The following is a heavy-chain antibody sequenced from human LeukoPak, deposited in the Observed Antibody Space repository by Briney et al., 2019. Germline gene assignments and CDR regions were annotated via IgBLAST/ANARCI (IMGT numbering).Heavy chain of an antibody. D-gene: IGHD2-15*01. CDR1: GGSISSYY. Sequence: SETLSLTCTVSGGSISSYYWSWIRQPPGKGLEWIGYIYTSGSINYNPSLKSRVTISVDTSKNQFSLKLSSVTAADTAVYYCARHVPSGYCSGGSCFGGFDPWGQGTLVTVSS. V-gene: IGHV4-4*09. CDR2: IYTSGSI. CDR3: ARHVPSGYCSGGSCFGGFDP. J-gene: IGHJ5*02.